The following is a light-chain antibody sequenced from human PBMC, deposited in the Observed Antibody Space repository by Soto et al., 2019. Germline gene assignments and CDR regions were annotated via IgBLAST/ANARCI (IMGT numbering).Light chain of an antibody. CDR3: TSYASGSSHVV. Sequence: QSALTQPASVSGSPGQSITLSCSGTSSDIGGYDYVSWYQRHPGKAPKLIIYDVNNRPSGVSNRFSGSKSGNTASLTISGLHAEDEAVYYCTSYASGSSHVVFGGGTKLTVL. V-gene: IGLV2-14*01. J-gene: IGLJ2*01. CDR1: SSDIGGYDY. CDR2: DVN.